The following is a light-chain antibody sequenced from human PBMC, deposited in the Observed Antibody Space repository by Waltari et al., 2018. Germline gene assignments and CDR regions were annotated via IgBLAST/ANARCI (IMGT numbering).Light chain of an antibody. CDR2: KSS. V-gene: IGKV1-5*03. CDR1: QSVKNN. Sequence: DIQMTQTPYPLSASVGDSVTITCRASQSVKNNLAWYQQKPGKAPKVVIHKSSRLESGVPSRFSGSGYGTEFTLTISSLQPDDFATYYCQEYDTLPVTFGGGTKVEIK. J-gene: IGKJ4*01. CDR3: QEYDTLPVT.